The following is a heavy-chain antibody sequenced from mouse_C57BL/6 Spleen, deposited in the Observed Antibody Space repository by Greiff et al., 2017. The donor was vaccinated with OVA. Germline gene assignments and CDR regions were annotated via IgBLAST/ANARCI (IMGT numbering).Heavy chain of an antibody. J-gene: IGHJ1*03. CDR2: IWTGGGT. D-gene: IGHD4-1*01. CDR3: ARYLSLGRDWYFDV. Sequence: VKLMESGPGLVAPSQSLSITCTVSGFSLTSYAISWVRQPPGKGLEWLGVIWTGGGTNYNSALKSRLSISKDNSKSQVFLKMNSLQTDDTARYYCARYLSLGRDWYFDVWGTGTTVTVSS. V-gene: IGHV2-9-1*01. CDR1: GFSLTSYA.